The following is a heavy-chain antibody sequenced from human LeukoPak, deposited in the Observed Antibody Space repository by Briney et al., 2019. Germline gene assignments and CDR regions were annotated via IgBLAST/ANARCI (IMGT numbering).Heavy chain of an antibody. CDR1: GGTFSSCA. D-gene: IGHD6-19*01. J-gene: IGHJ6*03. Sequence: GASVKVSCKASGGTFSSCAISWVRQAPGQGLEWMGGIIPIFGTANYAQKFQGRVTITTDESTSTAYMELSSLRSEDTAVYYCARSEYSSGWDGFYYYMDVWGKGATVTVSS. CDR3: ARSEYSSGWDGFYYYMDV. V-gene: IGHV1-69*05. CDR2: IIPIFGTA.